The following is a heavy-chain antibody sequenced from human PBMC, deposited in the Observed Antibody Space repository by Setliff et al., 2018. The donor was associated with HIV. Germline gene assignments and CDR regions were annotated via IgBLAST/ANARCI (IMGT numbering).Heavy chain of an antibody. V-gene: IGHV4-34*01. CDR1: GGSLSGYY. Sequence: SETLSLTCAVSGGSLSGYYWTWIRQTPEKGLQWIGEINDGGNTNDSPSLKSRVSMSVDTSKNQFSLRLISVTAADTAVYYCARRPISPFTLTTGMLDPWGQGTLVTVPS. D-gene: IGHD4-17*01. J-gene: IGHJ5*02. CDR2: INDGGNT. CDR3: ARRPISPFTLTTGMLDP.